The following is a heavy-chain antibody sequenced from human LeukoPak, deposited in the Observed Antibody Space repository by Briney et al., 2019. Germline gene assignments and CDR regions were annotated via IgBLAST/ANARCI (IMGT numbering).Heavy chain of an antibody. J-gene: IGHJ4*02. Sequence: PGGSLRLSCAASGFTVSSNYMSWVRQAPGKGLEWVSVIYSGGSTYCADSVKGRFTIFRDNSKNTLYLQMNSLRAEDTAVYYCARYYYGSGSSLDYWGQGTLVTVSS. CDR3: ARYYYGSGSSLDY. D-gene: IGHD3-10*01. CDR2: IYSGGST. CDR1: GFTVSSNY. V-gene: IGHV3-66*01.